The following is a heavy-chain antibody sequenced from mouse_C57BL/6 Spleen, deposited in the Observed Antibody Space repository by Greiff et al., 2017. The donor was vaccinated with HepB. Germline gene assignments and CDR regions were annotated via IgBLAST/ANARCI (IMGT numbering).Heavy chain of an antibody. V-gene: IGHV7-1*01. Sequence: EVKLVESGGGLVQSGRSLRLSCATSGFTFSDFYMEWVRQAPGKGLEWIAASRNKANDYTTEYSASVKGRFIVSRDTSQSILYLQMYALRAEDTAIYYCARDDPYSSWFAYWGQGTLVTVSA. D-gene: IGHD2-10*01. CDR2: SRNKANDYTT. CDR3: ARDDPYSSWFAY. J-gene: IGHJ3*01. CDR1: GFTFSDFY.